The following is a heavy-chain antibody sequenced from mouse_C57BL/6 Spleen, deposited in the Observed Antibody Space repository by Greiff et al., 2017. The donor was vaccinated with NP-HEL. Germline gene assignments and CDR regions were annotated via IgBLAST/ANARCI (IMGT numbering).Heavy chain of an antibody. CDR1: GYSITSGYY. D-gene: IGHD3-2*02. Sequence: EVKLLESGPGLVKPSQSLSLTCSVTGYSITSGYYWNWIRQFPGNKLEWMGYISYDGSNNYNPSLKNRISITRDTSKNQFFLKLNSVTTEDTATYYCARDEAGPYYFDYWGQGTTLTVSS. CDR2: ISYDGSN. J-gene: IGHJ2*01. CDR3: ARDEAGPYYFDY. V-gene: IGHV3-6*01.